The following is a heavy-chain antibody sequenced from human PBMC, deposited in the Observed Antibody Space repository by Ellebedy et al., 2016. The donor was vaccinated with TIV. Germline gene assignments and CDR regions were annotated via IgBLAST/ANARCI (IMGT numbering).Heavy chain of an antibody. Sequence: AASVKVSCKASGYTFTGYYMHWVRQAPGQGLEWLGWTNPNSGGTNYAQKFQGWVTMTRDTSISTVHMEMSRLRSDDTAVYDGATARNYESSGYYRFDYWGQGTRVTVSS. CDR1: GYTFTGYY. J-gene: IGHJ4*02. CDR2: TNPNSGGT. V-gene: IGHV1-2*04. D-gene: IGHD3-22*01. CDR3: ATARNYESSGYYRFDY.